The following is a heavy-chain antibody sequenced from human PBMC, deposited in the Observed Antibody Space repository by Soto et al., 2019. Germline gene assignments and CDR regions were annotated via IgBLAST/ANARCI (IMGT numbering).Heavy chain of an antibody. CDR1: GGSVSNKTYY. CDR3: ARTTAVPNTLRSRYFFDY. Sequence: SETLSLTCSVSGGSVSNKTYYWSWIRQPPGKRLGWIGYVYYSGTTNYNPSLKSRVTISVDLSKNQFSLRLSSVTTADTALYYCARTTAVPNTLRSRYFFDYWGQGTLVTVPS. CDR2: VYYSGTT. D-gene: IGHD4-17*01. V-gene: IGHV4-61*01. J-gene: IGHJ4*02.